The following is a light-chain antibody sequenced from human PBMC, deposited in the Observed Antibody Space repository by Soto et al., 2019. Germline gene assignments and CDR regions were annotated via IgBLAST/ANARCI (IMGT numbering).Light chain of an antibody. J-gene: IGKJ3*01. V-gene: IGKV3-20*01. CDR1: QSVTSSY. Sequence: EPVLTQSPDTLSLSPGETATLSCRASQSVTSSYLAWYQQKPGHAPRLLISGASSRATGVPDRVSGSGSVTDFTITISRLEPDDLAVYYCQHYGSSVFTFGHGNQVDIK. CDR2: GAS. CDR3: QHYGSSVFT.